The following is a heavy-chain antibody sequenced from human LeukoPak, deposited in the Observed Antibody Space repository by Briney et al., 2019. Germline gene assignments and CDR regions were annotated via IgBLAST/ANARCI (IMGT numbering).Heavy chain of an antibody. D-gene: IGHD1-26*01. CDR1: GGSISSYY. CDR2: IYYSGST. CDR3: ARGSGSYYYYFDY. Sequence: SETLSLTCTVSGGSISSYYWSWFRQPPGKGLEWIGDIYYSGSTNYNPSLKSRVTISVDTSKNQFSLKLSSVTAADTAVYYCARGSGSYYYYFDYWGQGTLVTVSS. J-gene: IGHJ4*02. V-gene: IGHV4-59*01.